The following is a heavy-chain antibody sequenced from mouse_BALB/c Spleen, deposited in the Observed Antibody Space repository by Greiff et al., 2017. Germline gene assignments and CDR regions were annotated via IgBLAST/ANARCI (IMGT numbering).Heavy chain of an antibody. CDR3: ARRDGYYGGFAY. CDR2: ILPGSGST. CDR1: GYTFSSYW. V-gene: IGHV1-9*01. Sequence: QVQLQQSGAELMKPGASVKISCKATGYTFSSYWIEWVKQRPGHGLEWIGEILPGSGSTNYNEKFKGKATFTADTSSNTAYMQLSSLTSDDSAVYYCARRDGYYGGFAYWGQGTLVTVSA. J-gene: IGHJ3*01. D-gene: IGHD2-3*01.